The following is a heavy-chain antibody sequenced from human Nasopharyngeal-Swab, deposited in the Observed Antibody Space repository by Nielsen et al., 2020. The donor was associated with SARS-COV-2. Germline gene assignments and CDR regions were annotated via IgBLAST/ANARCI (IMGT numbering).Heavy chain of an antibody. CDR3: ARGGHWQFDP. J-gene: IGHJ5*02. CDR2: IYHSGST. D-gene: IGHD1-1*01. CDR1: GGSISSGGYS. Sequence: SETLSLTCAVSGGSISSGGYSWSWIRQPPGKGLEWIGYIYHSGSTYYNPSLKSRVTISVDTSKNQFSLKLSSVTAADTAVYYCARGGHWQFDPWGQGTLVTASS. V-gene: IGHV4-30-2*01.